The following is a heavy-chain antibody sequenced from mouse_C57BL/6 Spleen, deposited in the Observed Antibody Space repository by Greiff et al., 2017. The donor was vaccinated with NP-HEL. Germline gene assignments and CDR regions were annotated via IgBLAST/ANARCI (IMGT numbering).Heavy chain of an antibody. CDR1: GYTFTSYW. Sequence: QVQLQQPGAELVMPGASVKLSCKASGYTFTSYWMHWVKQRPGQGLEWIGEIDPSDSYTNYNQKFKGKSTLTVDKSSSTAYMQLSSLTSEDSAVYYCARRYGNSYYFDYWGQGTTLTVSS. J-gene: IGHJ2*01. D-gene: IGHD2-1*01. V-gene: IGHV1-69*01. CDR3: ARRYGNSYYFDY. CDR2: IDPSDSYT.